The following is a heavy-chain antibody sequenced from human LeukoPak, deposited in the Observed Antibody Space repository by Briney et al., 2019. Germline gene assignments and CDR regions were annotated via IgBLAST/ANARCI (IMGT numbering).Heavy chain of an antibody. CDR3: ARDDRSLYYYDSSGPLGPYYFDY. CDR2: ISAYNGNT. Sequence: ASVKVSCKASGYTFTSYDISWVRQAPGQGLGWMGWISAYNGNTNYAQKLQGRVTMTTDTSTSTAYMELRSLRSDDTAVYYCARDDRSLYYYDSSGPLGPYYFDYWGQGTLVTVSS. D-gene: IGHD3-22*01. CDR1: GYTFTSYD. J-gene: IGHJ4*02. V-gene: IGHV1-18*01.